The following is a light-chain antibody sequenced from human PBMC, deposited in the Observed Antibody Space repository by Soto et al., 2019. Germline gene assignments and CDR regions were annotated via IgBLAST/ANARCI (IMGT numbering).Light chain of an antibody. CDR1: QSVSSPY. CDR3: QQYGTPPIT. V-gene: IGKV3-20*01. CDR2: RTS. J-gene: IGKJ5*01. Sequence: EIVLTQSPGTLSLSPGERAILSCRASQSVSSPYLAWYQQKPGQAPRLLIYRTSSRATGIPDRFSGSGSGTDFTLTISRLEPEDFVVYYCQQYGTPPITFGQGTRLEIK.